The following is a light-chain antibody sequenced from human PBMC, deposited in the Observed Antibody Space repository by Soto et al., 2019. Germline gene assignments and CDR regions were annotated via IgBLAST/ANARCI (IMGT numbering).Light chain of an antibody. CDR2: DVN. CDR1: SSDVGGYNY. CDR3: ASFTRSVTVV. Sequence: QSVLTQPASVSGSPGQSITIPCAGTSSDVGGYNYVSWYQQHPGKVPRLIISDVNKRPSGVSDRFSGSKSGNTASLTISGLQAEDEADYYCASFTRSVTVVFGGGTKLTVL. V-gene: IGLV2-14*03. J-gene: IGLJ2*01.